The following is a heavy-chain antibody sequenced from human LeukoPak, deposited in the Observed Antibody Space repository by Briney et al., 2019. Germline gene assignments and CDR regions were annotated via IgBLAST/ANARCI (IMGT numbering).Heavy chain of an antibody. CDR2: ISGSGGST. Sequence: PGGSLRLSCAASGFTFSSYAMSWVRQARGKGLEWVSAISGSGGSTYYADSVKGRFTISRDNSKNTLYLQMNSLRAEDTAVYYCAKGPGVLDSNYWSPWGQGTLVTVSS. CDR3: AKGPGVLDSNYWSP. V-gene: IGHV3-23*01. J-gene: IGHJ5*02. D-gene: IGHD4-11*01. CDR1: GFTFSSYA.